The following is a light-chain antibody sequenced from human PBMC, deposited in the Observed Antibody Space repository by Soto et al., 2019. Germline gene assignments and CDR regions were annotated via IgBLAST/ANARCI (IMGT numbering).Light chain of an antibody. J-gene: IGKJ4*01. CDR1: QSVLYSVKNKNY. Sequence: DIVMTQSPDSLAVSLGERATINCKSSQSVLYSVKNKNYLACYQQKPGQPPKLLIYWASTRESGVPDRFSGSGSGTDFTLTISSLQAEDVAVYYCHQYYTMPLTFGGGTKVEIK. V-gene: IGKV4-1*01. CDR3: HQYYTMPLT. CDR2: WAS.